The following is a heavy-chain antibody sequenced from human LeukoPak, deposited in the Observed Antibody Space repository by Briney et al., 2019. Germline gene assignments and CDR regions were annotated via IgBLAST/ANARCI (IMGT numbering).Heavy chain of an antibody. V-gene: IGHV3-74*01. J-gene: IGHJ4*02. CDR2: INSDGSTT. D-gene: IGHD6-19*01. Sequence: GGSLRLSCAASGFTFSSYWMHWVRQAPGKGLVWVSRINSDGSTTTYADSVKGRFTISRDNAKNTLYLQMNSLRAGDTAVYYCARVGSGWYLFDYWGQGTLVTVSS. CDR1: GFTFSSYW. CDR3: ARVGSGWYLFDY.